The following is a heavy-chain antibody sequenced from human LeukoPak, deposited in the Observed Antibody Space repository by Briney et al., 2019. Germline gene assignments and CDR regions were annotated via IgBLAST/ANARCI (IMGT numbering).Heavy chain of an antibody. J-gene: IGHJ3*02. V-gene: IGHV4-4*07. Sequence: SETLSLTCTVSGGSISSYYWSWIRQPAGKGLEWIGRIYTSGSTNYNPSLKSRVTISVDTSKNQFSLKLSSVTAADTAVYYCARGGSSRNYGFDASDIWGQGTMVTVSS. D-gene: IGHD3-10*01. CDR1: GGSISSYY. CDR3: ARGGSSRNYGFDASDI. CDR2: IYTSGST.